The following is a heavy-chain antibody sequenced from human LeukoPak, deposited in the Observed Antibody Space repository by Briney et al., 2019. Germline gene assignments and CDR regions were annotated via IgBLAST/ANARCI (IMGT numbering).Heavy chain of an antibody. CDR3: ARDYYGDEDFDY. V-gene: IGHV3-48*03. Sequence: GGSLRLSCATSGFTFNHYELSWVRQAPGKGLEWSSYITSSGDVVTYADPVKGRFTMSRDNAKNSVYLQMNSLRPEDTAVYYCARDYYGDEDFDYWGQGTLVTVSS. D-gene: IGHD3-10*01. CDR2: ITSSGDVV. J-gene: IGHJ4*02. CDR1: GFTFNHYE.